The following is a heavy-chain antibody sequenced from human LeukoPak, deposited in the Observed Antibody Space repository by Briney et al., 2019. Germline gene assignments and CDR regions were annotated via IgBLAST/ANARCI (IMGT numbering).Heavy chain of an antibody. V-gene: IGHV6-1*01. J-gene: IGHJ4*02. CDR2: TYYRSKWYN. Sequence: SQTLSLTCAISGDSVSSNTAAWNWIRQSPSRGLEWLGRTYYRSKWYNEYAVSLKSRITINPDTSKNQFSLLLNFVTPEDTAVYYCARASQLVFDYWGQGTLVTVSS. D-gene: IGHD6-13*01. CDR3: ARASQLVFDY. CDR1: GDSVSSNTAA.